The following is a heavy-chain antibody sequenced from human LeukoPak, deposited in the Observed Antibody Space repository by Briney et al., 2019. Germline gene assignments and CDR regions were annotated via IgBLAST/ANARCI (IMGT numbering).Heavy chain of an antibody. CDR2: ISGSGGST. V-gene: IGHV3-23*01. CDR3: AKSGDILTGYYKGYYFDY. CDR1: GFTFSSYA. D-gene: IGHD3-9*01. Sequence: PGGSLRLSCAASGFTFSSYAMSWVRQAPGKGLEWVSAISGSGGSTYYADSVKGRFTISRDNSKNTLYLQMNSLRAEDTAVYYCAKSGDILTGYYKGYYFDYWGQGTLVTVSS. J-gene: IGHJ4*02.